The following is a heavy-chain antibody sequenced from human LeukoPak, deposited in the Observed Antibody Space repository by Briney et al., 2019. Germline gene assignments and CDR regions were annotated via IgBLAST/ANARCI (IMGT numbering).Heavy chain of an antibody. CDR1: GGSISTYS. Sequence: SETLSLTCTVSGGSISTYSWTWIRQPPGKRLEWIGYIYYSGSTNYNPSLKSRVTISVDTSKNQFSLKLSSVTAADTAVYYCARRKKWELLGDAFDIWGQGTMVTVSS. CDR3: ARRKKWELLGDAFDI. J-gene: IGHJ3*02. CDR2: IYYSGST. V-gene: IGHV4-59*08. D-gene: IGHD1-26*01.